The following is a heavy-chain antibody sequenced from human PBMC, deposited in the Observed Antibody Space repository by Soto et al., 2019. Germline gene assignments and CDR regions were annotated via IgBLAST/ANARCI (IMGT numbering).Heavy chain of an antibody. Sequence: ASVKVSCKVSGYTLTELSMHWVRQAPGKGLEWMGGFNAEDGETIYAQKFQGRVTMTTDTSTSTAYMELRSLRSDDTAVYYCEKGSRYYYYYGMDVWGQGTTVTVSS. CDR2: FNAEDGET. CDR1: GYTLTELS. CDR3: EKGSRYYYYYGMDV. J-gene: IGHJ6*02. V-gene: IGHV1-24*01.